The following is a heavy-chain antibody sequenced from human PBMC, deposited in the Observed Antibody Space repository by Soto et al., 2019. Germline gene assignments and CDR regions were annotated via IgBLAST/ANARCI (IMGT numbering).Heavy chain of an antibody. CDR1: GGSFSGYY. J-gene: IGHJ5*02. D-gene: IGHD1-7*01. Sequence: SXTLSLTCAVYGGSFSGYYWSWIRQPPVKGLEWIGEINHSGSTNYNPSLKSRVTISVDTSKNQFSLKLSSVTAADTAVYYCARGMNYAERFDPWGQGTLVTVSS. CDR3: ARGMNYAERFDP. V-gene: IGHV4-34*01. CDR2: INHSGST.